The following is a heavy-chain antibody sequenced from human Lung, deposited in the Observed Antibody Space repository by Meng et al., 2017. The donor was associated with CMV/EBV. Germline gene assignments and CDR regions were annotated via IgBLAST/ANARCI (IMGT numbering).Heavy chain of an antibody. CDR3: ARDQHVVPATDRPYYYDMDV. CDR2: ISRSSSYI. CDR1: GFPFSTYT. Sequence: SCAASGFPFSTYTMNWVRQAPGKGLEWVSFISRSSSYINSADSVKGRFTISRDNAKNSLYLQMNSLRAEDTAVYYCARDQHVVPATDRPYYYDMDVWXQGTTVTVSS. D-gene: IGHD2-2*01. V-gene: IGHV3-21*01. J-gene: IGHJ6*02.